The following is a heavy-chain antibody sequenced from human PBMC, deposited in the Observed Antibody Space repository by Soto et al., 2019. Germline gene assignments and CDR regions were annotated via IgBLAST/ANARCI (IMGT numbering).Heavy chain of an antibody. J-gene: IGHJ4*02. V-gene: IGHV4-59*01. CDR1: GGSMRNYF. CDR3: AAGEASSRNLAPYYLDF. Sequence: LSLTCTVSGGSMRNYFWTWIRQPPGKGLEWIGYIHYSGTASFFPSYNPSLRSRVTISEDTSKNQFSLKLLSVTTADTAVYFCAAGEASSRNLAPYYLDFWGQGTLVTVSS. CDR2: IHYSGTA. D-gene: IGHD6-13*01.